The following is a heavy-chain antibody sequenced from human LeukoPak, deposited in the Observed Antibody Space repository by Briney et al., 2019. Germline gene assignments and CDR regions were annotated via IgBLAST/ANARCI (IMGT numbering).Heavy chain of an antibody. CDR1: GGSISSYY. Sequence: SETLSLTCAVSGGSISSYYWSWIRQPPGKGLEWIGYIYYSGSTNYNPSLKSRVTISVDTSKTQFSLKLSSVTAADTAFYYCARELRDGYNYGAFDIWGQGTMVTVSS. D-gene: IGHD5-24*01. CDR3: ARELRDGYNYGAFDI. CDR2: IYYSGST. J-gene: IGHJ3*02. V-gene: IGHV4-59*01.